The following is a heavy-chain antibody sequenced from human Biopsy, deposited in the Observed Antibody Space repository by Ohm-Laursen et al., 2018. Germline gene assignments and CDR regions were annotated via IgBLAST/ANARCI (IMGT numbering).Heavy chain of an antibody. V-gene: IGHV1-24*01. Sequence: GSSVKVSCKVSGYTLTELSMHWVRQAPGRGLEWMGGFAPENGKTIYAQKFQGRVTMTEDTSTDTAYMELRSLRSDDTAVYYCARDYQPTIITIHYYYYGMDVWGQGTTVTVSS. D-gene: IGHD2-2*01. CDR2: FAPENGKT. J-gene: IGHJ6*02. CDR1: GYTLTELS. CDR3: ARDYQPTIITIHYYYYGMDV.